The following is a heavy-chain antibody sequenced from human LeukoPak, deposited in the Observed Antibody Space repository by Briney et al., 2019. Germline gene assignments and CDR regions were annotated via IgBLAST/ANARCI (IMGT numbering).Heavy chain of an antibody. Sequence: SETLSLTCTVSGGSISSYYWSWIRQPPGKGLEWIGYIYYSGSTNYNPSLKSRVAISVDTSKNRFSLKLNSVTAADTAVYYCARSGYSYDYSWFDPWGQGTVVTVSS. D-gene: IGHD4/OR15-4a*01. CDR2: IYYSGST. CDR1: GGSISSYY. CDR3: ARSGYSYDYSWFDP. V-gene: IGHV4-59*01. J-gene: IGHJ5*02.